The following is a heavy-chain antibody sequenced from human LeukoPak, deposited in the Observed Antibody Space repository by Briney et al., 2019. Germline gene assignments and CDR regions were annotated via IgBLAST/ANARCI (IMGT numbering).Heavy chain of an antibody. CDR2: IYYSGST. CDR3: ARGLTPDYGVRDGNYFDY. J-gene: IGHJ4*02. D-gene: IGHD4-17*01. CDR1: GGSISSGGYY. Sequence: SETLSLTCTVSGGSISSGGYYWSWIRQHPGKGLEWIGYIYYSGSTYYNPSLKSRVTISVDTSKNQFSLKLSSVTAADTAVFYCARGLTPDYGVRDGNYFDYWGQGTLVTVSS. V-gene: IGHV4-31*03.